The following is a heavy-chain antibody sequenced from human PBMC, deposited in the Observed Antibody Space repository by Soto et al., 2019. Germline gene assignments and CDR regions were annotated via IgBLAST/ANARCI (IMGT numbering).Heavy chain of an antibody. Sequence: ESGGGVVQPGRSLRLSCAVSGFTFSSYGMHWVRQAPGKGLEWVAVIWYDGSNKYYADSVKGRFTISRDDSKNTLYLQLHGLRAADTAVYYCARETGGPLYGMVVWGQGTTVTVSS. D-gene: IGHD7-27*01. CDR3: ARETGGPLYGMVV. CDR2: IWYDGSNK. V-gene: IGHV3-33*01. J-gene: IGHJ6*02. CDR1: GFTFSSYG.